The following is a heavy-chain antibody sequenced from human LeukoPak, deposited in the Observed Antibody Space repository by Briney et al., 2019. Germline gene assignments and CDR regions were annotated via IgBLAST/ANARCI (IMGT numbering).Heavy chain of an antibody. CDR1: GFSFSSYW. V-gene: IGHV3-7*01. CDR3: ASGPRWVGAAWAHSFDI. CDR2: IKKDGSDK. D-gene: IGHD2-15*01. Sequence: GSLRLSCLDSGFSFSSYWMSWVRQAPGKGLEWVANIKKDGSDKQYVDSVKGRFTISRDNGKNSLYLQMNSLRAEDTAVYFCASGPRWVGAAWAHSFDIWGQGSMVTVSS. J-gene: IGHJ3*02.